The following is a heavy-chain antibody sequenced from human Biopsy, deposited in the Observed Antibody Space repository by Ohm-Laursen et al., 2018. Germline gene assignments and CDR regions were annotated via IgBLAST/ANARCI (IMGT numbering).Heavy chain of an antibody. Sequence: ASVKVSCKVSGYTLTALSMHWVRQAPGRGLEWMGGFAPENGKTIYAQKFQGRITMTEDTSTDTAYMELSSLRSDDTALYYCARDRWPHVTLLGLVVFDFWGQGTLVIVSS. D-gene: IGHD3-3*01. V-gene: IGHV1-24*01. CDR2: FAPENGKT. CDR1: GYTLTALS. CDR3: ARDRWPHVTLLGLVVFDF. J-gene: IGHJ4*02.